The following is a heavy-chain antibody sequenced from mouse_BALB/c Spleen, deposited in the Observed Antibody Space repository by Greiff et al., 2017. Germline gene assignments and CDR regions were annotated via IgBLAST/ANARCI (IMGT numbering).Heavy chain of an antibody. CDR3: ARSEGTY. CDR1: GFTFSSFG. Sequence: EVQLQESGGGLVQPGGSRKLSCAASGFTFSSFGMHWVRQAPEKGLEWVAYISSGSSTIYYADTVKGRFTISRDNPKNTLFLQMTSLRSEDTAMYYCARSEGTYWGQGTLVTVSA. CDR2: ISSGSSTI. V-gene: IGHV5-17*02. J-gene: IGHJ3*01. D-gene: IGHD3-3*01.